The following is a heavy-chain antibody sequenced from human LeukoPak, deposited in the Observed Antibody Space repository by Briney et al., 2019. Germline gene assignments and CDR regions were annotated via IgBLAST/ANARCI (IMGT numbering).Heavy chain of an antibody. Sequence: ASVKVSCKAFGYTFTSYGISWVRQAPGQGLEWMGWISAYNGNTNYAQKLQGRVTMTTDTSTSTAYMELRSLRSDDTAVYYCARDLRGYCSSTSCYMPDYWGQGTLVTVSS. CDR3: ARDLRGYCSSTSCYMPDY. CDR1: GYTFTSYG. V-gene: IGHV1-18*01. CDR2: ISAYNGNT. D-gene: IGHD2-2*02. J-gene: IGHJ4*02.